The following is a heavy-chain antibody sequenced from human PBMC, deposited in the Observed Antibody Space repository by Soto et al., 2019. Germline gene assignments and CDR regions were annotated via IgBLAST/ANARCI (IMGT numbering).Heavy chain of an antibody. J-gene: IGHJ3*02. CDR2: IDPSDSYT. CDR1: GYSFTSYW. CDR3: ATMYSGSYGAFDI. Sequence: PGESLKISFKGSGYSFTSYWISWVRQMPGKGLEWMGRIDPSDSYTNYSPSFQGHVTISADKSISTAYLQWSSLKASDTAMYYCATMYSGSYGAFDIWGQGTMVTVSS. D-gene: IGHD1-26*01. V-gene: IGHV5-10-1*01.